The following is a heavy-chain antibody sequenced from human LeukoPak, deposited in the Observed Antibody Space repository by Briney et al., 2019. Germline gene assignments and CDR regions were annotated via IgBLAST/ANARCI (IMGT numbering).Heavy chain of an antibody. V-gene: IGHV5-51*01. CDR3: ARLFYYDTGGYYGDY. CDR1: GYTFPIYW. Sequence: PGGSLQISCQGSGYTFPIYWIGWVRQMPGKGLEWMGIIYPGDSDTRYSPSFQGQVTISADKSISTAYLQWSSLKASDTAIYYCARLFYYDTGGYYGDYWGQGTLVTVSS. CDR2: IYPGDSDT. J-gene: IGHJ4*02. D-gene: IGHD3-22*01.